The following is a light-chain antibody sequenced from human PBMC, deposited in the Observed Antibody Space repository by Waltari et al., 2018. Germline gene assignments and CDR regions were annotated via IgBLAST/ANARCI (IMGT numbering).Light chain of an antibody. Sequence: SYVLTQPPSVSVAPGQTARITCDGNKIGSKNVHWYQQKPGQAPGLVVYDDGDRPSGIPERFSGSNSGNTATLTISRVDAGDEADYYCQVWDSGSDHYVFGTVTKVTVL. J-gene: IGLJ1*01. CDR1: KIGSKN. V-gene: IGLV3-21*02. CDR2: DDG. CDR3: QVWDSGSDHYV.